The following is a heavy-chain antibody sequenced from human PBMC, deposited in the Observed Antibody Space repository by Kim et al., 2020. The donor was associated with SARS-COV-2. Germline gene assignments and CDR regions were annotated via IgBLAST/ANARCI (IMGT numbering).Heavy chain of an antibody. J-gene: IGHJ5*02. Sequence: ASVKVSCKASGYTFTSYAMHWVRQAPGQRLEWMGWINAGNGNTKYSQKFQGRVTITRDTSASTAYMELSSLRSEDTAVYYCARVGGSGLPTLINWFDPWGQGTLVTVSS. V-gene: IGHV1-3*01. D-gene: IGHD3-3*01. CDR2: INAGNGNT. CDR1: GYTFTSYA. CDR3: ARVGGSGLPTLINWFDP.